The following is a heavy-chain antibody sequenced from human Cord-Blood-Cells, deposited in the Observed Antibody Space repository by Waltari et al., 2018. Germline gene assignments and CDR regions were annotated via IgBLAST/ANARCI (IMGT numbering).Heavy chain of an antibody. J-gene: IGHJ6*02. D-gene: IGHD3-10*01. V-gene: IGHV1-2*04. CDR3: ARGDGSGSPYYYGMDV. CDR2: INPNSGGT. CDR1: GYTFTGYY. Sequence: QVQLVQSGAEVKKPGASVKVSCKASGYTFTGYYMHWVRQAPGQGLEWMGWINPNSGGTNYAQKFQGWVTMTRDTSISTAYMELSRLRSDDTAVYYCARGDGSGSPYYYGMDVWGQGTMVTVSS.